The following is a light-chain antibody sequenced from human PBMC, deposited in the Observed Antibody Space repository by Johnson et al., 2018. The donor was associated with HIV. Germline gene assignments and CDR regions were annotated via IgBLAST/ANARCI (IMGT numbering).Light chain of an antibody. CDR1: SSNIGNNY. CDR2: RNN. CDR3: AAWDDSLNVHYV. J-gene: IGLJ1*01. Sequence: QSVLTQPPSVSAAPGQKVTISCSGSSSNIGNNYVSWYQQLPGTAPKLLIYRNNQRPSGVPDRFSGSKSGTSASLAISGLQAEDEADYYCAAWDDSLNVHYVFGTGTKVTVL. V-gene: IGLV1-47*01.